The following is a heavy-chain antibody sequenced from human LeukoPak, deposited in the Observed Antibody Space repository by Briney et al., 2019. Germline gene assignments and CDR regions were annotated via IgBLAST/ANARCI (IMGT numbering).Heavy chain of an antibody. V-gene: IGHV4-39*07. CDR2: IYYSGST. J-gene: IGHJ4*02. CDR3: AREHSSSLDY. D-gene: IGHD6-13*01. Sequence: PSETLSLTCTISGGSISSSSYYWGWIRQPPGKVLEWIGSIYYSGSTYYNPSLKSRVTISVDTSRNQFSLKLSSVTAADTAVYYCAREHSSSLDYWGQGTLVTVSS. CDR1: GGSISSSSYY.